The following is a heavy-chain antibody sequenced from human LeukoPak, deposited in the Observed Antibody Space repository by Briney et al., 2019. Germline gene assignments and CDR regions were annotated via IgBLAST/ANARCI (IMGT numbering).Heavy chain of an antibody. V-gene: IGHV1-8*01. D-gene: IGHD3-10*01. Sequence: ASAKVSCKASGYTFTSYDINWVRQATGQGLEWMGWMNPNSGNTGYAQKFQGRVTMTRNTSISTAYMELSSLRSEDTAVYYCARGDAMVRGVTNYWGQGTLVTVSS. J-gene: IGHJ4*02. CDR1: GYTFTSYD. CDR2: MNPNSGNT. CDR3: ARGDAMVRGVTNY.